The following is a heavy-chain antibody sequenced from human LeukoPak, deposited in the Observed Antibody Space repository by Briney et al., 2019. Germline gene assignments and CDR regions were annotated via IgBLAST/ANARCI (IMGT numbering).Heavy chain of an antibody. V-gene: IGHV2-70*01. Sequence: SGPTLVNPTQTLTLTCTFSGFSLSTSGVGVGWIRQPPGKALEWLALIDWDDDKYYSTSLKTRLTISKDTSKNQVVLTMTNMDPVDTATYYCARTQKNQDTAMVLFDYWGQGTLVTVSS. J-gene: IGHJ4*02. CDR1: GFSLSTSGVG. CDR2: IDWDDDK. CDR3: ARTQKNQDTAMVLFDY. D-gene: IGHD5-18*01.